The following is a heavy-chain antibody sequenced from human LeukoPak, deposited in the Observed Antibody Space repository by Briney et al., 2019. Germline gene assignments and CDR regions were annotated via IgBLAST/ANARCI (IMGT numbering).Heavy chain of an antibody. D-gene: IGHD5-18*01. CDR2: MNPNSGNT. CDR3: ASGGYSYGIYFDY. J-gene: IGHJ4*02. Sequence: ASVKVSCKASGYTFTSYDINWVRQATGQGLEWMGWMNPNSGNTGYAQKFQGRVTMTRNTSISTAHMELGSLRSEDTAVYYCASGGYSYGIYFDYWGQGTLVTVSS. V-gene: IGHV1-8*01. CDR1: GYTFTSYD.